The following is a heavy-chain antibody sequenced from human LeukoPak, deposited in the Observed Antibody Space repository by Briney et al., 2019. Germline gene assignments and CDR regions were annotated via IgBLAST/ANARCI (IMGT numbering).Heavy chain of an antibody. CDR1: GFTFSSYS. V-gene: IGHV3-48*01. J-gene: IGHJ5*02. CDR3: ARDDIVVVPAAPNWFDP. CDR2: ISSSSSTI. Sequence: GGSLRLSCAASGFTFSSYSMNWVRQAPGEGLEWVSYISSSSSTIYYADSVKGRFTISRDNAKNSLYLQMNSLRAEDMAVYYCARDDIVVVPAAPNWFDPWGQGTLVTVSS. D-gene: IGHD2-2*01.